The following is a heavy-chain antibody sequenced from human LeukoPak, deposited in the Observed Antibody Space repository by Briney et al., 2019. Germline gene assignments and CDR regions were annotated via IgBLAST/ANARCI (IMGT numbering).Heavy chain of an antibody. CDR1: GFTFSSYA. CDR3: AKPGSSSTFDY. Sequence: GGSLRLSCAASGFTFSSYAMSWVRQAPGKGLEWVAVIWYDGSNKYYADSVKGRFTISRDNSKNTLYLQMNSLRAEDTAVYYCAKPGSSSTFDYWGQGTLVTVSS. D-gene: IGHD6-6*01. CDR2: IWYDGSNK. V-gene: IGHV3-33*06. J-gene: IGHJ4*02.